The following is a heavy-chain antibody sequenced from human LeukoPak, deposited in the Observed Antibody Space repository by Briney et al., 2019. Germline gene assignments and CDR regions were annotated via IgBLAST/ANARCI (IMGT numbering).Heavy chain of an antibody. CDR1: GGTFSSYA. V-gene: IGHV1-69*05. Sequence: SVKVSCKASGGTFSSYAISWVRQAPGQGLEWMGGIIPIFGTANYAQKFQGRVTITTDESTSTAYMELRSLRSDDTAVYYCARGGWHQHRGGTEAFDIWGQGTMVTVSS. D-gene: IGHD2-2*01. J-gene: IGHJ3*02. CDR3: ARGGWHQHRGGTEAFDI. CDR2: IIPIFGTA.